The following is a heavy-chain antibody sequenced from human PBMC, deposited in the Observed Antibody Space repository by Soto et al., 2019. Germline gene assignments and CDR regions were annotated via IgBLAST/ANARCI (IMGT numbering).Heavy chain of an antibody. D-gene: IGHD2-15*01. V-gene: IGHV1-8*01. Sequence: ASVKVSCKASGYTFTSYDINWVRQATGQGLEWMGWMNPNSGNTGYAQKFQGRVTMTRNTSISTAYMELSSLRSEDTAVYYCARDASIAVGGNWFDPWGQGTLVTVSS. CDR2: MNPNSGNT. CDR1: GYTFTSYD. J-gene: IGHJ5*02. CDR3: ARDASIAVGGNWFDP.